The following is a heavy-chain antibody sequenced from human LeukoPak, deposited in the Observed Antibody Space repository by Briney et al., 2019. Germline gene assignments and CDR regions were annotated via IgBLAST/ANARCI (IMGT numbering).Heavy chain of an antibody. CDR1: GFTFSSYA. CDR3: ARAPYGGNWFDP. CDR2: ISYDGSNK. V-gene: IGHV3-30*04. J-gene: IGHJ5*02. D-gene: IGHD4-23*01. Sequence: GGSLRLSCAASGFTFSSYAMHWVRQAPGKGLEWVAVISYDGSNKYYADSVKGRFTISRDNSKNTPYLQMNSLRAEDTAVYYCARAPYGGNWFDPWGQGTLVTVSS.